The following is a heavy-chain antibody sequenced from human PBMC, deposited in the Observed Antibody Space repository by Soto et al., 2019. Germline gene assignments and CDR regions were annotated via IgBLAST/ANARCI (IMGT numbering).Heavy chain of an antibody. CDR2: ISSSSSTI. CDR1: GFTFSSYS. CDR3: AKARFRDSSMFLLDY. J-gene: IGHJ4*02. V-gene: IGHV3-48*02. Sequence: QPWGSLRLSCAASGFTFSSYSMNWVRQAPGKGLEWVSYISSSSSTIYYADSVKGRFTISRDNAKNSLYLQMNSLRDEDTAVYYCAKARFRDSSMFLLDYWGQGTLVTVSS. D-gene: IGHD6-19*01.